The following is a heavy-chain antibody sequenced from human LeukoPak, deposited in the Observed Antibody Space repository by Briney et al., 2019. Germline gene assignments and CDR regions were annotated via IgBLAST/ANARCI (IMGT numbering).Heavy chain of an antibody. D-gene: IGHD3-22*01. CDR2: ISSSSSYI. Sequence: PGGSLRLSCAASGFTFSSYSMNWVRQAPGKGLEWVSSISSSSSYIYYADSVKGRFTISRDNAKNSLYLQMNSLRAEDTAVYYCARDGNYYDSSGYYPVPFDYWGQGTLVTVSS. CDR3: ARDGNYYDSSGYYPVPFDY. V-gene: IGHV3-21*01. CDR1: GFTFSSYS. J-gene: IGHJ4*02.